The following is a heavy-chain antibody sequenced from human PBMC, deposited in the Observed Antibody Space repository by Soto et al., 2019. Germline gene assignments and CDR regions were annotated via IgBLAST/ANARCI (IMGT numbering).Heavy chain of an antibody. Sequence: SGKVSCRGSGGTVISYAMSWVLQAPVQGLEWMGGIIPIFGTANYAQKFQGRVTITADKSTSTAYMELSSLRSEDTAVYYCASQLERPLYFDYWGQGTLVTVSS. J-gene: IGHJ4*02. CDR1: GGTVISYA. CDR2: IIPIFGTA. CDR3: ASQLERPLYFDY. D-gene: IGHD1-1*01. V-gene: IGHV1-69*06.